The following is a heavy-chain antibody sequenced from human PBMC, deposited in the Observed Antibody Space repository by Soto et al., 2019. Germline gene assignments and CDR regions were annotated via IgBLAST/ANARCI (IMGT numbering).Heavy chain of an antibody. CDR3: ARVERGTATTVVDAFDI. V-gene: IGHV4-34*01. Sequence: QEQLQQWGAGLLKPSETLSLTCAVYGGFVSSGNYYWSWIRQPPGKVLEWIGEMSHSGGTHFNPTLKRRVTISEDTSKNQFSMKMSSVTAADTALYYCARVERGTATTVVDAFDIWGPGTMVTVSS. D-gene: IGHD1-1*01. CDR1: GGFVSSGNYY. CDR2: MSHSGGT. J-gene: IGHJ3*02.